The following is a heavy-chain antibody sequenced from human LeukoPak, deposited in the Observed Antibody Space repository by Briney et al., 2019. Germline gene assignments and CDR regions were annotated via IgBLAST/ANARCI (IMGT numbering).Heavy chain of an antibody. CDR3: AKIRAFGGPKVFCDY. J-gene: IGHJ4*02. D-gene: IGHD3-10*01. CDR2: ISGGGDNT. CDR1: GFTFSSYA. V-gene: IGHV3-23*01. Sequence: PGGSLRLSCVASGFTFSSYAMSWVRQAPGKGLDWVSTISGGGDNTYYADSVKGRFTISRDNSKNTLYLQMNSLRAEDTAVYYCAKIRAFGGPKVFCDYWGQGTLVTVSS.